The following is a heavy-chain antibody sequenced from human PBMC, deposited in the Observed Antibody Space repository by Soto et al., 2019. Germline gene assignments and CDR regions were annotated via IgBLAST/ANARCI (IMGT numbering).Heavy chain of an antibody. CDR3: AKGSRGYCSGGICYFFDF. CDR1: GFTFSTYA. V-gene: IGHV3-23*01. D-gene: IGHD2-15*01. J-gene: IGHJ4*02. Sequence: EVQLLESGGGLVQPGGSLRLSCAASGFTFSTYAMSWVRQAPGKGLEWVSAISGGRSGTYYADSVRGRFTFSRDDSTNTPDLQMKSLRTEETAIYYCAKGSRGYCSGGICYFFDFWGQGTLVTVSS. CDR2: ISGGRSGT.